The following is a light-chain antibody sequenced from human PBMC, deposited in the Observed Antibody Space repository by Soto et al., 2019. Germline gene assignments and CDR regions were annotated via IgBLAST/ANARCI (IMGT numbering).Light chain of an antibody. V-gene: IGLV1-44*01. CDR2: YNN. CDR1: NSNIASNA. Sequence: QSVLTQPPSASETPGQTVSISCSGSNSNIASNAVNWYQHLPGTAPKLLIYYNNQRPSGVPDRFSGSKSGTSASLAISGLQSEDESDYYCAAWDDTLKRYVVGTGTKVTVL. CDR3: AAWDDTLKRYV. J-gene: IGLJ1*01.